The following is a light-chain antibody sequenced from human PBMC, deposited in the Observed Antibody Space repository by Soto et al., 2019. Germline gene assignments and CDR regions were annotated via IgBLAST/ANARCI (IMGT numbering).Light chain of an antibody. CDR3: VLYMGSGISV. CDR1: SGSVSTTYY. V-gene: IGLV8-61*01. CDR2: STN. J-gene: IGLJ3*02. Sequence: QTVVTQEPSFSVSPGRTVTLTCGLSSGSVSTTYYPSWYQQTPGQAPRTLIYSTNTRSSGVPDRFSGSLLGNKAALTITGAQADDESDYYCVLYMGSGISVFGGGPQLTVL.